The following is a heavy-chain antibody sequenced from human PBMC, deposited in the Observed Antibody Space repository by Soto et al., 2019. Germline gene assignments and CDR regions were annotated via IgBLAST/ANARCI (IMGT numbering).Heavy chain of an antibody. CDR2: ISPYNGHT. V-gene: IGHV1-18*04. CDR3: ARDLYWSSGRRSWFDP. D-gene: IGHD6-25*01. Sequence: GASVKVSCKASGYTFNNYGITWVRQAPGEGLEWMGWISPYNGHTKYAQKVQGRVTMTTDTSTSTAYMELRSLRSDDTAVYYCARDLYWSSGRRSWFDPWGQGTLVTVSS. J-gene: IGHJ5*02. CDR1: GYTFNNYG.